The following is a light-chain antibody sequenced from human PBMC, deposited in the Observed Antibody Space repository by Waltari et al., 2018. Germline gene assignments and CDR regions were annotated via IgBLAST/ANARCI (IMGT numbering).Light chain of an antibody. V-gene: IGKV1-12*01. J-gene: IGKJ4*01. Sequence: DIQMTQSPSSVSASVGDRVTITCRSSQYINNYLAWYQQKPWKAPKLLMYDSSSLESGVPSRFSGSGSGADFTLTISSLQSEDFATYYCQQAKTFPHTFGGGTKVEVK. CDR3: QQAKTFPHT. CDR2: DSS. CDR1: QYINNY.